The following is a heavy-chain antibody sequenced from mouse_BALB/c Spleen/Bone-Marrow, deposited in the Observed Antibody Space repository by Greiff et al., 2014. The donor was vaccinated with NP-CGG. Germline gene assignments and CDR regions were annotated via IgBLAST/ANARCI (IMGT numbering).Heavy chain of an antibody. Sequence: VQLQQSGAELVKPGASVKLSCTASGFNIKDTYMHWVKQRPEQGLEWIGRIDPANGNTKYDPKFQGKATITADTSSNTAYLQLSSLTSEDTAVYHCARYYRCGYYAMDYWGQGTSVTVSS. D-gene: IGHD2-14*01. CDR3: ARYYRCGYYAMDY. CDR1: GFNIKDTY. J-gene: IGHJ4*01. V-gene: IGHV14-3*02. CDR2: IDPANGNT.